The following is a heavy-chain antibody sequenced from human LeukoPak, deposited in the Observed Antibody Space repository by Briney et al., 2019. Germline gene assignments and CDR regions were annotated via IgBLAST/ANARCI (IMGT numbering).Heavy chain of an antibody. CDR2: ITPIFGTA. V-gene: IGHV1-69*13. Sequence: GASVKVSCKASGGTFSSYAISWVRQAPGQGLEWMGGITPIFGTANYAQKFQGRVTITADESTSTAYMELSSLRSEDTAVYYCAINIVVVPATIHYYYMDVWGKGTTVTVSS. J-gene: IGHJ6*03. CDR3: AINIVVVPATIHYYYMDV. CDR1: GGTFSSYA. D-gene: IGHD2-2*01.